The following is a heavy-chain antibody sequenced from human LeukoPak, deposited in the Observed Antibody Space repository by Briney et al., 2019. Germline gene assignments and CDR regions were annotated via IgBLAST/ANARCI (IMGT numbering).Heavy chain of an antibody. CDR2: ISSGSGTT. CDR1: GFTFSTYS. CDR3: ARGSGRGSSWTYYCYGMDV. J-gene: IGHJ6*02. V-gene: IGHV3-48*04. D-gene: IGHD6-13*01. Sequence: GGSLRLSCEASGFTFSTYSMNWVRQAPGKGLEWVSHISSGSGTTFYADSVKGRFTISRDNTKNSLYLQMNSLRAEDTAVYYCARGSGRGSSWTYYCYGMDVWGQGTTVTVSS.